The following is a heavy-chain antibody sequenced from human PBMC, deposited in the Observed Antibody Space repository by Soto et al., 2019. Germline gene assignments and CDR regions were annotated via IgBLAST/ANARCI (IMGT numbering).Heavy chain of an antibody. D-gene: IGHD3-22*01. J-gene: IGHJ4*02. V-gene: IGHV4-39*01. CDR1: GGSISSSSYY. Sequence: SETLSLTCTVSGGSISSSSYYWGWIRQPPGKGLEWIGSIYYSGSTYYNPSLKSRVTISVDTSKNQFSLKLSSVTAADTAVYYCASPYDSSGYGIDYWGQGTLVTVSS. CDR2: IYYSGST. CDR3: ASPYDSSGYGIDY.